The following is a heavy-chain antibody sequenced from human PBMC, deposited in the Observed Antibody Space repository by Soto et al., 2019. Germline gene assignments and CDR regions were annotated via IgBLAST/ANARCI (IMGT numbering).Heavy chain of an antibody. CDR1: GGSISSYY. CDR3: ARLGDYYYSYYMDV. Sequence: PSETLSLTCTVSGGSISSYYWSWIRQPPGKGLEWIGYIYYSGSTNYNPSLKSRVTISVDTSKNQFSLKLSSVTAADTAVYYCARLGDYYYSYYMDVWGIGTTVTVSS. J-gene: IGHJ6*03. CDR2: IYYSGST. V-gene: IGHV4-59*01. D-gene: IGHD4-17*01.